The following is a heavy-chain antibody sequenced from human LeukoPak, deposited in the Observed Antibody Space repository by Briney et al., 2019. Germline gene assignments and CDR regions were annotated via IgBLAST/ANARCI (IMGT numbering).Heavy chain of an antibody. Sequence: GGSLRLSCAASGFTVANKYMSWVRQAPGKGLEWVSIIYTGGSTFYADAVRGRFTISRDNSKNAMDLQMNGLRTDDPSVYYCVHPTLTGGFDIWGHGTMVTVSP. CDR2: IYTGGST. CDR1: GFTVANKY. CDR3: VHPTLTGGFDI. J-gene: IGHJ3*02. V-gene: IGHV3-53*01. D-gene: IGHD2-8*02.